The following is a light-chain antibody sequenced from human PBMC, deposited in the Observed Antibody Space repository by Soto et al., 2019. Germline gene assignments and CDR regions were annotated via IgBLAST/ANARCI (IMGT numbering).Light chain of an antibody. V-gene: IGKV3-20*01. CDR2: GAS. Sequence: EIVLTQSPGTLSLSPGERATLSCRASQSVSNSYLAWYQQKPGQAPRLLIFGASSRATGIPDRFTGSGSGTDFTLTVGRLEPEDFALYYCQQYGSSPRTFGQGTKMDIK. CDR1: QSVSNSY. J-gene: IGKJ1*01. CDR3: QQYGSSPRT.